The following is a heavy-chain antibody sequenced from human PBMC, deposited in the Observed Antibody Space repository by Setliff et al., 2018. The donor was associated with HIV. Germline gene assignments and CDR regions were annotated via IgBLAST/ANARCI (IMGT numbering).Heavy chain of an antibody. CDR2: ISSSGNYI. CDR3: ARDRDQGYSSGWPRD. J-gene: IGHJ4*02. CDR1: GFTFSNYT. D-gene: IGHD6-19*01. Sequence: GGSLRLSCAASGFTFSNYTMNWVRQAPGKGLEWVSSISSSGNYIYYADSVKARFTISRDNAKKSLYLQMNSLRAEDTAVYYCARDRDQGYSSGWPRDWGQGTLVTVSS. V-gene: IGHV3-21*01.